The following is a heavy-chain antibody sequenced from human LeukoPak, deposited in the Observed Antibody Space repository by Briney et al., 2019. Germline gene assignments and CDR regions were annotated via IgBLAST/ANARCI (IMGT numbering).Heavy chain of an antibody. J-gene: IGHJ4*02. CDR1: GGSFSGYY. D-gene: IGHD3-10*01. V-gene: IGHV4-34*01. CDR3: ARGYGSGSYYPKDY. Sequence: SETLSLTCAVYGGSFSGYYWSWIRQPPGKGLEWIGEINHSGSTNYNPSLKSRVTISVDTSKNQWSLKLTSVTAAVTAVYYCARGYGSGSYYPKDYWGQGTLVTVSS. CDR2: INHSGST.